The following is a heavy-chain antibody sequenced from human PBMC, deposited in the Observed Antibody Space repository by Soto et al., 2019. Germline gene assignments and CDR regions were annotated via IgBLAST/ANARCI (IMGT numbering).Heavy chain of an antibody. J-gene: IGHJ4*02. V-gene: IGHV1-2*04. Sequence: VASVKVSCKASGYTFTGYYMHWVRQAPGQGLEWMGWINPNSGGTNYAQKFQGWVTMTRDTSISTAYMELSRLRSDDTAVYYCARGGEGEQWLDRHWGQGTLVTVSS. CDR3: ARGGEGEQWLDRH. D-gene: IGHD6-19*01. CDR1: GYTFTGYY. CDR2: INPNSGGT.